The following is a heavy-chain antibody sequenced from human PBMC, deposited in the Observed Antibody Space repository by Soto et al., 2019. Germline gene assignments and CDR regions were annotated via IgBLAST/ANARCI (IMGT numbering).Heavy chain of an antibody. CDR3: ARASSGYGFDAFDM. J-gene: IGHJ3*02. V-gene: IGHV1-8*01. D-gene: IGHD5-12*01. CDR1: GYTFTSYN. CDR2: MNPNSGNT. Sequence: ASVKVSCKASGYTFTSYNVNWARQTTGQGLEWMGWMNPNSGNTGYAQKFQGRVTLTRNTSISTAYMEVSSLRSEDTAVYYCARASSGYGFDAFDMWGQGTMVTVSS.